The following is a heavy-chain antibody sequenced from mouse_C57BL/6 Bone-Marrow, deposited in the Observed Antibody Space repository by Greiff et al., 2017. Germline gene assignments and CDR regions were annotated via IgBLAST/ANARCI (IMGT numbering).Heavy chain of an antibody. J-gene: IGHJ3*01. D-gene: IGHD4-1*01. Sequence: QVQLQQSGAELVRPGASVTLSCKASGYTFTDYEMHWVKQTPVHGLEWIGAIDPETGGTAYNQKFKGKAILTADKSSSTAYMELRSLTSEDSAVYYCTPNWDTWFAYWGQGTLVTVSA. CDR3: TPNWDTWFAY. CDR2: IDPETGGT. V-gene: IGHV1-15*01. CDR1: GYTFTDYE.